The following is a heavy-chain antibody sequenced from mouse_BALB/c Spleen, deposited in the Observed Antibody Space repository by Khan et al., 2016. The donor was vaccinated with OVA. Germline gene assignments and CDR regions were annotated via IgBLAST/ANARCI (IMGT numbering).Heavy chain of an antibody. CDR2: IRNKANYYTT. CDR1: GFTFTDYY. J-gene: IGHJ4*01. D-gene: IGHD1-2*01. CDR3: AIDAGHYYGYDAMDY. Sequence: EVELVESGGGLVQPGDSLRLSCATAGFTFTDYYMSWVRQPPGKALERLGFIRNKANYYTTEYITSVKGRFTISRDNSQSILYLHMNTLRAEDSATYYCAIDAGHYYGYDAMDYWGQGTSVTVSS. V-gene: IGHV7-3*02.